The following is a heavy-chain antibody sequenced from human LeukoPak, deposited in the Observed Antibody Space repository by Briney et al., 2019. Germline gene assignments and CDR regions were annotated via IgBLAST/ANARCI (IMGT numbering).Heavy chain of an antibody. CDR2: INPNSGGT. Sequence: ASVKVSCKASGYTFTGYYVHWVRQAPGQGLEWMGWINPNSGGTNYAQKFQGRVTMTRDTSINTAYMELSWLRSDDTAVYYCARSPLWYYFDYWGQGTLVTVSS. D-gene: IGHD2-21*01. V-gene: IGHV1-2*02. CDR3: ARSPLWYYFDY. CDR1: GYTFTGYY. J-gene: IGHJ4*02.